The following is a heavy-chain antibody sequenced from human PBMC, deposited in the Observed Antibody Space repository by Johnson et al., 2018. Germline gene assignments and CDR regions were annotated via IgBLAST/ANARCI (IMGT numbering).Heavy chain of an antibody. D-gene: IGHD5-24*01. CDR1: GFTFDVYA. Sequence: VQLVESGGGLVQPGRSLRLSCAASGFTFDVYALHWVRQVPGKGLAWVSGISWDSGNIAYAASVKGRFTISRDNAKNSLSLQMNSLRAEDTALYYCAKDIEGPPDDYYYYYMDVWGKGTTVTVSS. CDR2: ISWDSGNI. J-gene: IGHJ6*03. V-gene: IGHV3-9*01. CDR3: AKDIEGPPDDYYYYYMDV.